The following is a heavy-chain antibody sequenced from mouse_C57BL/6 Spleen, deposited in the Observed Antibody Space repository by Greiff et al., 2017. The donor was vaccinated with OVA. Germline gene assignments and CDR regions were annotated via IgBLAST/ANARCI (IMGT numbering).Heavy chain of an antibody. Sequence: VQLQQSGPELVKPGASVKMSCKASGYTFTDYNMHWVKQSHGKRLEWIGYINPNNGGPSDNQKFKGKATLTVNKSSRTAYMVLRSLTSEDYAVYYCAGVYYGSSWAWFAYWGQGTLVTVSA. CDR1: GYTFTDYN. V-gene: IGHV1-22*01. CDR2: INPNNGGP. D-gene: IGHD1-1*01. J-gene: IGHJ3*01. CDR3: AGVYYGSSWAWFAY.